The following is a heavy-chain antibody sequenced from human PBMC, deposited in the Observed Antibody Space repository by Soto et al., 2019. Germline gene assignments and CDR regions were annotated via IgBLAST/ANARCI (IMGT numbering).Heavy chain of an antibody. CDR3: AKEDGDQSGDFDQ. D-gene: IGHD4-17*01. CDR2: IVPVFSTG. V-gene: IGHV1-69*01. J-gene: IGHJ4*02. CDR1: GGTFRNSA. Sequence: QVQLVQSGAEVKKPGSSVKVSCKASGGTFRNSAFSWVRQAAGQGLEWMGGIVPVFSTGEYAQKFQGRVTILADESTRTVYMELRSLRSEDTAVYYCAKEDGDQSGDFDQWGQGPLFTVSS.